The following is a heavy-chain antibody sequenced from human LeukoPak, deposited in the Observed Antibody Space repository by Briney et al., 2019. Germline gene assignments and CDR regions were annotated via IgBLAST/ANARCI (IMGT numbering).Heavy chain of an antibody. CDR2: IIPILELT. Sequence: ASVKVSCKASGGTFNHFGINWVRQAPGQGLEWMGRIIPILELTKYAPTIPERVTITADKSTSTAYLELNSLRPEDTAVYFCARDSGRPPTSFDYWGQGTLVTVSS. CDR3: ARDSGRPPTSFDY. V-gene: IGHV1-69*04. J-gene: IGHJ4*02. CDR1: GGTFNHFG. D-gene: IGHD1-1*01.